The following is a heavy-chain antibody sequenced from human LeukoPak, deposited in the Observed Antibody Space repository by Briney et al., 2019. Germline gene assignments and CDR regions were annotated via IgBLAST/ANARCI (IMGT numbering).Heavy chain of an antibody. CDR3: ARDGLVGATWKGFDY. D-gene: IGHD1-26*01. CDR1: GGTFSSYA. Sequence: SVKISCKASGGTFSSYAISWVRQAPGQGLEWMGGIIPIFGTANYAQKFQGRVTITADESTSTAYMELSSLRSEDTAVYYCARDGLVGATWKGFDYWGQGTLVTVSS. J-gene: IGHJ4*02. CDR2: IIPIFGTA. V-gene: IGHV1-69*13.